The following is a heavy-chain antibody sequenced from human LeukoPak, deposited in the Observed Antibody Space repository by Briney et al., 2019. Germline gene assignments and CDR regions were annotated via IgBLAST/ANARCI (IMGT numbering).Heavy chain of an antibody. CDR2: IRPDGHNK. D-gene: IGHD3-3*02. CDR1: GFTFSSYG. CDR3: AKEGAASWDVDV. Sequence: GGSLRLSCGASGFTFSSYGMHWVRQAPGKGPEWVAFIRPDGHNKYYADSVKGRFMISRDNPKNTVDLQMNSLRGDDTAMYYCAKEGAASWDVDVWGKGTTVTVSS. V-gene: IGHV3-30*02. J-gene: IGHJ6*04.